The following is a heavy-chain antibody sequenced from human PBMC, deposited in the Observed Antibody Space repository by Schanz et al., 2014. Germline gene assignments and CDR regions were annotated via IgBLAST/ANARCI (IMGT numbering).Heavy chain of an antibody. V-gene: IGHV1-69*09. Sequence: QVQLIQSGAEVKKPGASVKVSCEASRYTFNTYGLNWVRQAIGQGPEWMGRIIPILGIANYAQKFQGRVTITADKSTFTAYMDVSSLRSEDTAVYYCASSGAGYSSSWDFDYWGQGTLVTVSS. CDR2: IIPILGIA. CDR3: ASSGAGYSSSWDFDY. J-gene: IGHJ4*02. CDR1: RYTFNTYG. D-gene: IGHD6-13*01.